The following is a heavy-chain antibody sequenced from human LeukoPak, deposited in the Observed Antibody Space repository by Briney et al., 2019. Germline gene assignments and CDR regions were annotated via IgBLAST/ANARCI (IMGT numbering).Heavy chain of an antibody. CDR2: ISSSGSTI. CDR1: GFTLSSYE. D-gene: IGHD1-14*01. J-gene: IGHJ4*02. CDR3: ARDAYNLYYFDY. Sequence: GGSLRLSCAASGFTLSSYEMNWVRQAPGKGLEWVSYISSSGSTIYYADSVKGRFTISRDNAKNLLYLQMNSLRAEDTAVYYCARDAYNLYYFDYWGQGTLVTVSS. V-gene: IGHV3-48*03.